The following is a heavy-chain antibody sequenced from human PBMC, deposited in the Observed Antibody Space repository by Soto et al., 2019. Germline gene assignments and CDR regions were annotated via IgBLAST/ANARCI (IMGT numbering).Heavy chain of an antibody. Sequence: GASVKVSCKASGYTFTSYDINWVRQATGQGLEWMGWMNPNSGNTGYAQKFQGRVTMTRNTSISTAYMELSSLRSEDTAVYYCARERVDIVDPAIGPDAFDIWGQGTMVTVSS. CDR1: GYTFTSYD. V-gene: IGHV1-8*01. CDR2: MNPNSGNT. D-gene: IGHD5-12*01. J-gene: IGHJ3*02. CDR3: ARERVDIVDPAIGPDAFDI.